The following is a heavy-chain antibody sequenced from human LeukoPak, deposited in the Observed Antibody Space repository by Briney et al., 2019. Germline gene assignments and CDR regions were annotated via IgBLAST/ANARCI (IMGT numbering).Heavy chain of an antibody. J-gene: IGHJ5*02. V-gene: IGHV4-38-2*01. D-gene: IGHD3-10*01. CDR3: ARGAGRTTVRGVIIRGDWFGP. CDR2: IYHSGST. Sequence: PSETLSLTCAVSGYSISSGYYWGWIRQPPGKGLEWIGSIYHSGSTYYNPSLKSRVTISVDTSKNQFSLKLSSVTAADTAVYYCARGAGRTTVRGVIIRGDWFGPWGQGTLVTVSS. CDR1: GYSISSGYY.